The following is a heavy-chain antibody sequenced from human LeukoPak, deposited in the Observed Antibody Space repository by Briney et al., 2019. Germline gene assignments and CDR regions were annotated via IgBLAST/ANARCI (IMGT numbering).Heavy chain of an antibody. CDR3: AREYSSGQN. CDR2: INCNSGGT. D-gene: IGHD6-19*01. Sequence: ASVKVSCKASGYTFTNYHMHWVRQAPGQGLEWMGWINCNSGGTNYAQKFQGRVTMTKDTSISTAYMELSRLRSDDTAMYYCAREYSSGQNWGQGTLVTVSS. CDR1: GYTFTNYH. J-gene: IGHJ4*02. V-gene: IGHV1-2*02.